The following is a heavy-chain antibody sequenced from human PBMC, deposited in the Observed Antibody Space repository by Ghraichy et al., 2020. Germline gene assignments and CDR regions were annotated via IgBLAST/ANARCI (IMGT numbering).Heavy chain of an antibody. V-gene: IGHV3-21*01. J-gene: IGHJ4*02. CDR1: GFTFSTYS. Sequence: LSLTCAASGFTFSTYSMNWVRQAPGKGLEWVSSISSSSIYIHYADSVKGRFTISRDNAKNSLYLQMNSLRAEDTAVYYCARDRSPVTWGISRYALDYWGQGTLVTVSS. CDR2: ISSSSIYI. D-gene: IGHD7-27*01. CDR3: ARDRSPVTWGISRYALDY.